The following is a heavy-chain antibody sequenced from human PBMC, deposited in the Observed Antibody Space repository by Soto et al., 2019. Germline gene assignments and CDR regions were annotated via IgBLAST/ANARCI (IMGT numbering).Heavy chain of an antibody. V-gene: IGHV1-18*01. CDR2: ISPYNGDT. D-gene: IGHD2-2*01. Sequence: ASVKVSWKASGYSFTNYDISWVRQAPGQGLEWMGWISPYNGDTNYAQKLQGRDTMTTDTSTSTAYMELRSLRSDDTAVYYCARYCSSTSCDHYFDYWGQGTLVTVSS. CDR3: ARYCSSTSCDHYFDY. J-gene: IGHJ4*02. CDR1: GYSFTNYD.